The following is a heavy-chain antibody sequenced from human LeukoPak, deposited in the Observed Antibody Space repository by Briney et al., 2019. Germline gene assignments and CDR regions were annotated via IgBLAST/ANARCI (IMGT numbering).Heavy chain of an antibody. CDR2: ISESGDAT. CDR1: GFTFSNFG. J-gene: IGHJ5*02. Sequence: PGGSLRLSCLASGFTFSNFGMSWVRHTAGKGLEWVSAISESGDATFYADSVQGRFTISRDNFKITLYVQMNSLRGEDTAVYYCASHYGSGSSNWLDPWGQGTLVTVSS. CDR3: ASHYGSGSSNWLDP. D-gene: IGHD3-10*01. V-gene: IGHV3-23*01.